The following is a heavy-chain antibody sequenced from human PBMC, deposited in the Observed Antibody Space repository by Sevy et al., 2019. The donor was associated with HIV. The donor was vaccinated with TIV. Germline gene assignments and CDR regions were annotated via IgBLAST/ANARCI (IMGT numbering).Heavy chain of an antibody. CDR2: MKQDGSEK. CDR1: GFTFSSYW. Sequence: GGSLRLSCAASGFTFSSYWMSWVHQAPGKGLEWVATMKQDGSEKYYVDSVKGRFTISRDNAKHSLYLQMNSLRAEDTAVYYCVRGGLGGFSYSLDCWGQGTLVTVSS. J-gene: IGHJ4*02. D-gene: IGHD5-18*01. V-gene: IGHV3-7*01. CDR3: VRGGLGGFSYSLDC.